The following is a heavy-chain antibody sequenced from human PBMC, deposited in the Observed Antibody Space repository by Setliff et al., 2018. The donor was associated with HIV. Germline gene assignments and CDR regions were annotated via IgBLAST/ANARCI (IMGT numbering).Heavy chain of an antibody. Sequence: GASVKVSCKASGGTFSSYAISWVRQAPGQGLEWMGGIIPIFGTANYAQKFQGRVTITADESTSTAYMELSSLRSEDTAVYYCARSLRGWFDPWGQGTLVTVSS. D-gene: IGHD3-10*01. CDR3: ARSLRGWFDP. CDR2: IIPIFGTA. J-gene: IGHJ5*02. CDR1: GGTFSSYA. V-gene: IGHV1-69*13.